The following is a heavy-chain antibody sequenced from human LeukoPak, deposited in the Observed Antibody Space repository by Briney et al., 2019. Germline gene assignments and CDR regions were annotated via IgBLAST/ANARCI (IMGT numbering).Heavy chain of an antibody. CDR3: TRVSGSYPDTRYFDY. J-gene: IGHJ4*02. D-gene: IGHD1-26*01. V-gene: IGHV3-49*03. Sequence: GGSLRLSCTASGFTLGDYAMSWFRQAPGKGRGWVGFIRSKAYGGTTECAASVKGRFTISRDDSKSIAYLQMNSLKTEDTAVYYCTRVSGSYPDTRYFDYWGQGTLVTVSS. CDR1: GFTLGDYA. CDR2: IRSKAYGGTT.